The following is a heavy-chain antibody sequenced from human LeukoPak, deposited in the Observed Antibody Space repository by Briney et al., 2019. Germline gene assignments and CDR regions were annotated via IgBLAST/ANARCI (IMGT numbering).Heavy chain of an antibody. D-gene: IGHD6-25*01. CDR1: GFTFSSYS. V-gene: IGHV3-23*01. Sequence: GGSLRLPCVASGFTFSSYSMNWVRQAPGKGLEWVSAISGSGGSTYYADSVKGRFTISRDNSKNTLYLQMNSLRAEDTAVYYCALHGGSIWGQGTMVTVSS. CDR2: ISGSGGST. CDR3: ALHGGSI. J-gene: IGHJ3*02.